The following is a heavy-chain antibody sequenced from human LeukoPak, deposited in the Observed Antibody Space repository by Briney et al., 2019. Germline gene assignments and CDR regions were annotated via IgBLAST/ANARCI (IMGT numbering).Heavy chain of an antibody. D-gene: IGHD1-26*01. J-gene: IGHJ3*02. CDR1: EFTFDDYA. CDR2: ISWNSGSI. CDR3: AKDRVGATSGTFDI. V-gene: IGHV3-9*01. Sequence: GGSLRLSCAASEFTFDDYAMHWVGQAPGKGLEWVSGISWNSGSIGYSDSVKGRFTISRDNAKNSLYLQMNSLRAEDTALYYCAKDRVGATSGTFDIWGQGTMVTVSS.